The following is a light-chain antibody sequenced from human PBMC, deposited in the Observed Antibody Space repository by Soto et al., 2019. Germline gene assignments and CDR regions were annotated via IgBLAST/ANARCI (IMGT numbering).Light chain of an antibody. CDR3: QQYNNWPIT. CDR2: GAS. Sequence: EIVMTQSPATLSVSPGERATLSCRASQSVSDNLAWYPQKPGQAPRLFIYGASARATGIPARFSGSGSGTEFTLNISSLQSEDFAVYYCQQYNNWPITFGQGTRLEIK. J-gene: IGKJ5*01. CDR1: QSVSDN. V-gene: IGKV3-15*01.